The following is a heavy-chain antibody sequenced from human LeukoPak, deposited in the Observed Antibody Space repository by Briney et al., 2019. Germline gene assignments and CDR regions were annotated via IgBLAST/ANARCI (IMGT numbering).Heavy chain of an antibody. V-gene: IGHV3-23*01. CDR2: ISGSGGST. CDR1: GFTSSSYW. Sequence: GGSLRLSCAASGFTSSSYWMSWVRQAPGKGLEWVSAISGSGGSTYYADSVKGRFTISRDNSKNTLYLQMNSLRAEDTAVYYCAKSDSSGWYTDAFDIWGQGTMVTVSS. CDR3: AKSDSSGWYTDAFDI. D-gene: IGHD6-19*01. J-gene: IGHJ3*02.